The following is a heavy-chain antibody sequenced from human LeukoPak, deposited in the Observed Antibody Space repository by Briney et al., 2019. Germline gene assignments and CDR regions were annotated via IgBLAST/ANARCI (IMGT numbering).Heavy chain of an antibody. CDR1: GFTFSNYN. CDR2: ISSSSSYI. D-gene: IGHD3-10*01. Sequence: GGSLRLSCAASGFTFSNYNMNWVRQAPGKGLEWVSSISSSSSYIYYADSVKGRFSISRDNSKNTLYLQMNSLRAEDTALYYCARDQKWFGETMMDGWGKGTTVTVPS. CDR3: ARDQKWFGETMMDG. J-gene: IGHJ6*04. V-gene: IGHV3-21*01.